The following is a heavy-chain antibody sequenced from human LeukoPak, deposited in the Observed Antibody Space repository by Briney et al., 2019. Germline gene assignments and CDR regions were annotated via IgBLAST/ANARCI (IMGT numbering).Heavy chain of an antibody. CDR2: ISTSSSSI. Sequence: GGSLRLSCAASGFTFSRYNMNWVRQAPGKGLEWVSYISTSSSSIEYADSVKGRFTISRDNVENSLYLQMNSLRVEDTAVYYCARDYYDNSGYYHGGYWGQGTLVTVSP. D-gene: IGHD3-22*01. CDR3: ARDYYDNSGYYHGGY. V-gene: IGHV3-48*01. CDR1: GFTFSRYN. J-gene: IGHJ4*02.